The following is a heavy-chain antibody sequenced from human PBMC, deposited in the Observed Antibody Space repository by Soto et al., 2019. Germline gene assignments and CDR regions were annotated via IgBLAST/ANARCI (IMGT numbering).Heavy chain of an antibody. D-gene: IGHD3-22*01. Sequence: ADTLSLTCAVYGESFSNHYWTCIRQSPGKGLEWVGEINYSGSTRYNWSLGSRVTISVDTSKNQFSLMVTSVTAEDTAFYYCARGVVYRDVGLAYGMDVWGQGTTVTVSS. CDR1: GESFSNHY. V-gene: IGHV4-34*01. J-gene: IGHJ6*02. CDR2: INYSGST. CDR3: ARGVVYRDVGLAYGMDV.